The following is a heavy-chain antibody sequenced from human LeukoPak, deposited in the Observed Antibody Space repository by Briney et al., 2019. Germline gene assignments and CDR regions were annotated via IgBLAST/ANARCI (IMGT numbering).Heavy chain of an antibody. D-gene: IGHD5-18*01. V-gene: IGHV5-10-1*01. Sequence: GESLKISCKGSGYRLTDHWISWVRQMPGKGLEWMGRIDPSDSYTNYSPSFQGHVTISADKSINTAYLQWSSLKASDTAMYYCARLGYSSGRDYWGQGTLVTVSS. J-gene: IGHJ4*02. CDR3: ARLGYSSGRDY. CDR1: GYRLTDHW. CDR2: IDPSDSYT.